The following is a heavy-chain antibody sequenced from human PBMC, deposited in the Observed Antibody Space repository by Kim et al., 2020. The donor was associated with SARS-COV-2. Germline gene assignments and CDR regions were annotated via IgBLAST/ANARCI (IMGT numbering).Heavy chain of an antibody. Sequence: KSRVTISVDTPKNQFSLKLSSVTAADTAVYYCARDRGITIFGVVIADAFDIWGQGTMVTVSS. V-gene: IGHV4-31*02. CDR3: ARDRGITIFGVVIADAFDI. D-gene: IGHD3-3*01. J-gene: IGHJ3*02.